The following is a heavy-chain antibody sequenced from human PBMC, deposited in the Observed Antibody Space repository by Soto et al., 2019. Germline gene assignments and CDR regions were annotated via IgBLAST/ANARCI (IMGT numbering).Heavy chain of an antibody. CDR2: ISEENRYT. V-gene: IGHV1-18*01. CDR1: GYTFSNYD. J-gene: IGHJ5*02. Sequence: QVQLVQSGPEVKKPGASVKVSCKTSGYTFSNYDITWVRQAPGQALEWMGGISEENRYTKYAHKFQGRVTMTTDTSTTTAYMELRSLRSDDTAVYYCAIVSVGNYNWFEPWGQGTLLTVSS. CDR3: AIVSVGNYNWFEP.